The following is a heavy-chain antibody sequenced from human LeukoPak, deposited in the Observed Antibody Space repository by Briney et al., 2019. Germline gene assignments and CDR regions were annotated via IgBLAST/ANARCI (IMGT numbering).Heavy chain of an antibody. Sequence: SETLSLTCTVSGGSISSYYWSWLRQPPGKGLEWIGYIYYSGSTNYNPSLKSRVTISVDTSKNQFSLKLSSVTAADTAVYYCARLGGGDDYVWGSHYYYYGMDVWGQGTTVTVSS. CDR1: GGSISSYY. J-gene: IGHJ6*02. CDR2: IYYSGST. CDR3: ARLGGGDDYVWGSHYYYYGMDV. V-gene: IGHV4-59*08. D-gene: IGHD3-16*01.